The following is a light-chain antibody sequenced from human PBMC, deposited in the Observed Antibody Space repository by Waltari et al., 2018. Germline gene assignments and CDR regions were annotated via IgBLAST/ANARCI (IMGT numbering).Light chain of an antibody. Sequence: DIQLTQSPSSLSASVGDGVTISCRASQTIFYYLNWYQHKPGKAPKLLIYAASNLQSGVPSRCSGSGYGTVFTLTISSLQPEDVATYYCQQSYGLPLTFGGGTKVEI. J-gene: IGKJ4*01. CDR3: QQSYGLPLT. CDR1: QTIFYY. CDR2: AAS. V-gene: IGKV1-39*01.